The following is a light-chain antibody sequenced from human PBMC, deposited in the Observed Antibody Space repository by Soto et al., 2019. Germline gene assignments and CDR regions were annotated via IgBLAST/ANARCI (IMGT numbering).Light chain of an antibody. CDR1: QGISSW. CDR3: QHDTSYSEA. V-gene: IGKV1-5*03. J-gene: IGKJ1*01. Sequence: DIHRPHSPSSISAGVGDRVTIKRRASQGISSWLAWYQQKPGKAPKLLIYKASTLKSGVPSRFSGSGSGTEFNLTISSLQPDDFAPYYCQHDTSYSEAFGQGTKVDIK. CDR2: KAS.